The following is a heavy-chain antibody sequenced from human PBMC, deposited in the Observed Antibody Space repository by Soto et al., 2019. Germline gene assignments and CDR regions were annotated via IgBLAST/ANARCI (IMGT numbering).Heavy chain of an antibody. Sequence: SETLSLTCNVSGGSINTGGYYWTWIRQVPGRGLEWIGFIYYTGSTYYNPSLRNRASLSVDTSKQQFSLNLTSVTAADTAIYSCARGRRVTNDLLTDPLGYFDYWGQGTLVTVSS. CDR2: IYYTGST. CDR1: GGSINTGGYY. D-gene: IGHD4-17*01. CDR3: ARGRRVTNDLLTDPLGYFDY. V-gene: IGHV4-31*03. J-gene: IGHJ4*02.